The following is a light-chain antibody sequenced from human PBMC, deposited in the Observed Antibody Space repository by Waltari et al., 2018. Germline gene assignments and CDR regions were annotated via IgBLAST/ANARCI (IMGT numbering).Light chain of an antibody. CDR1: QSVSNS. J-gene: IGKJ5*01. CDR3: KQGNWPPIT. V-gene: IGKV3-11*01. CDR2: HAS. Sequence: EIVLTQSPATLSLSPGESATLSCRASQSVSNSLVWYQHKPGQAPRLVIYHASNRAAGIPDRFSGSGSGTDFTLTISSLEPEDFAVYYCKQGNWPPITFGQGTRLDIK.